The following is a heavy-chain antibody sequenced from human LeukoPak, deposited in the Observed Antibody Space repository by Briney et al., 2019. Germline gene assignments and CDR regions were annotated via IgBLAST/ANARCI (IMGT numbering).Heavy chain of an antibody. Sequence: KPSETLSLTCTVSGGSISSYYWSWIQQPPGKGLEWIGYIYYSGSTNYNPSLKSRVTISVDTSKNQFSLKLSSVTAADTAVYYCARDFFSATIFGVVSDRGFDPWGQGTLVTVSS. V-gene: IGHV4-59*01. D-gene: IGHD3-3*01. CDR1: GGSISSYY. J-gene: IGHJ5*02. CDR2: IYYSGST. CDR3: ARDFFSATIFGVVSDRGFDP.